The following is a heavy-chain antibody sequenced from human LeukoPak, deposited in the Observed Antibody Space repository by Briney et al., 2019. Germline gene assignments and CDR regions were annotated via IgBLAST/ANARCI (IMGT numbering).Heavy chain of an antibody. Sequence: WGSLSLSCAASGFTFSSYAMSWVRQDPGKGLEWVSDISGSGGSTYYADSLKGRFTISRDNSKNTLYLQMNSLRAEDTAVYYCAKDTVVVMAFDYWGQGTLVTVSS. D-gene: IGHD3-22*01. V-gene: IGHV3-23*01. J-gene: IGHJ4*02. CDR2: ISGSGGST. CDR3: AKDTVVVMAFDY. CDR1: GFTFSSYA.